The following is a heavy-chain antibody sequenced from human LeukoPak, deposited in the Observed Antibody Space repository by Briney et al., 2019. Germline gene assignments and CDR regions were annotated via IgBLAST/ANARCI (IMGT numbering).Heavy chain of an antibody. V-gene: IGHV4-59*12. CDR3: ARFGIMITPFDY. CDR2: IYYSGST. D-gene: IGHD3-16*01. CDR1: GGSISSYY. J-gene: IGHJ4*02. Sequence: SETLSLTCTVSGGSISSYYWSWIRQPPGKGLEWIGYIYYSGSTNYNPSLKSRVTISVDTSKNQFSLKLSSVTAADTAVYYCARFGIMITPFDYWGQGTLVTVSS.